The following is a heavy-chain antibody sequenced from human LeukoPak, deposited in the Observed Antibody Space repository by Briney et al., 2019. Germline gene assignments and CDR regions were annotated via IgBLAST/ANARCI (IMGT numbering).Heavy chain of an antibody. CDR3: ATDDSSSWYWDYFDY. Sequence: GASVKVSCKASGYTFTDYYMHWVQQAPGKGLEWMGRVDPEDGETIYAEKFQGRVTITADTSTDTAYMELSSLRSEDTAVYYCATDDSSSWYWDYFDYWGQGTLVTVSS. CDR1: GYTFTDYY. CDR2: VDPEDGET. V-gene: IGHV1-69-2*01. J-gene: IGHJ4*02. D-gene: IGHD6-13*01.